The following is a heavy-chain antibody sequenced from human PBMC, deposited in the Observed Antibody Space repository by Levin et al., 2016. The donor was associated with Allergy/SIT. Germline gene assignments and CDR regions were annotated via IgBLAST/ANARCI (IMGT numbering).Heavy chain of an antibody. V-gene: IGHV1-18*01. Sequence: WVRQAPGQGLEWMGWISVYNGNTNYAQNLQGRVTITTDTSTSTAYMELRSLRSDDTAVYYCARDYDFWRGYPDYYYGMDVWGQGTTVTVSS. CDR2: ISVYNGNT. CDR3: ARDYDFWRGYPDYYYGMDV. J-gene: IGHJ6*02. D-gene: IGHD3-3*01.